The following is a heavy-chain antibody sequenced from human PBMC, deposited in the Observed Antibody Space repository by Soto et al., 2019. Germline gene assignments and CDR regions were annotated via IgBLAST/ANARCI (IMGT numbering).Heavy chain of an antibody. J-gene: IGHJ3*02. CDR2: ISSSGGIA. V-gene: IGHV3-48*03. Sequence: EVQLVESGGGLVQPGGSLRVSCAASGFTFSRYEMNWVRQAPGKGLEWVSYISSSGGIAHYADSVKGRFTVSRDNSKNSVSLQLNSLRAEETAVYYCAICEQPHAFDNWGQGAVFTVSS. CDR1: GFTFSRYE. D-gene: IGHD2-2*01. CDR3: AICEQPHAFDN.